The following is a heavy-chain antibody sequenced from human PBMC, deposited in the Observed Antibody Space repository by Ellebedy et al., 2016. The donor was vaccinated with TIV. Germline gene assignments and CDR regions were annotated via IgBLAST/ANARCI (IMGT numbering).Heavy chain of an antibody. J-gene: IGHJ5*02. CDR2: LFGSGGGI. CDR1: GINLSPFA. V-gene: IGHV3-23*01. Sequence: GESLKISCTASGINLSPFAMGWVRQTPGKGLEWVSGLFGSGGGITYSDSVEGRFINSRDNSKKTLYLQMNSLRAEDTAVYYCARGDFWSGYGWFDPWGQGTLVTVSS. CDR3: ARGDFWSGYGWFDP. D-gene: IGHD3-3*01.